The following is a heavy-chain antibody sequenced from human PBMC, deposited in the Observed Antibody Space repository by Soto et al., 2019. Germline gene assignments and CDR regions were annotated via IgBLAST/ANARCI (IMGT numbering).Heavy chain of an antibody. CDR3: AHHIVATLFDY. CDR1: GFSLSTSGVG. D-gene: IGHD5-12*01. J-gene: IGHJ4*02. CDR2: IYWDDDK. V-gene: IGHV2-5*02. Sequence: QITLKESGPTLVKPTQTLTLTCTFSGFSLSTSGVGVGWIRQPPGKALEWLALIYWDDDKRYSPSLKSRLTXTXXTSKNQVLLTMTNMDPVDTATYYCAHHIVATLFDYWGQGTLVTVSS.